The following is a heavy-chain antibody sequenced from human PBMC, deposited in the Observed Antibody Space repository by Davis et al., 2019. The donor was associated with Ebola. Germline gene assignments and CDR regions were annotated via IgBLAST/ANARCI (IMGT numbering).Heavy chain of an antibody. Sequence: PSETLSLTCAVYGGSFSGYYWRWIRQPPGKGLEWIGEINHSGSTNYNPSLKSRVTISVNTSKNQFSLKLSSVTAADTAVYYCARVLSYYYGSGTVNVFDYWGQGTLVTVSS. V-gene: IGHV4-34*01. CDR1: GGSFSGYY. CDR2: INHSGST. D-gene: IGHD3-10*01. J-gene: IGHJ4*02. CDR3: ARVLSYYYGSGTVNVFDY.